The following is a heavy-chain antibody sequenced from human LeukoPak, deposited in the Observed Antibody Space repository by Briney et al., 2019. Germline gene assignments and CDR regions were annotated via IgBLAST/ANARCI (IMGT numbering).Heavy chain of an antibody. J-gene: IGHJ6*03. CDR3: ARDGTDYYYYYMDV. Sequence: GGSLRLSCAASGFTFSSYWMHWVRQAPGKGLVWVSRINSDGSSTSYADSVKGRFTISRDNAKNTLYLQMNSLRAEDTAVYYCARDGTDYYYYYMDVWGKGTTVTISS. CDR1: GFTFSSYW. CDR2: INSDGSST. D-gene: IGHD3/OR15-3a*01. V-gene: IGHV3-74*01.